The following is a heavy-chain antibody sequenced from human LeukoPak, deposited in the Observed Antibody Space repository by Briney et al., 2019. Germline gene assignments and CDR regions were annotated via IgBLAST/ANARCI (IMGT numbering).Heavy chain of an antibody. J-gene: IGHJ4*02. CDR2: IYYSGST. D-gene: IGHD2-2*01. Sequence: KPSETLSLTCTVSGGSISSSSYYWGWIRQPPGKGLEWIGSIYYSGSTYYNPSLKSRVTISVDTSKNQFSLKLSSVTAADTAVYYCAREPRFVVVPPDYWGQGTLVTVSS. CDR1: GGSISSSSYY. CDR3: AREPRFVVVPPDY. V-gene: IGHV4-39*07.